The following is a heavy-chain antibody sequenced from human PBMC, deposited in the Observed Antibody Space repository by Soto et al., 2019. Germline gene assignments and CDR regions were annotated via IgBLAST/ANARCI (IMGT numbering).Heavy chain of an antibody. Sequence: GGSLRLSCAASGFTFSSYWMHWVRQAPGKGLVWVSRINSVGSSTSYADSVKGRFTISRDNAKNTLYLQMNSLRAEDTAVYYCASATSRSRGLGTLWGQGTLVTVSS. D-gene: IGHD1-26*01. CDR1: GFTFSSYW. V-gene: IGHV3-74*01. CDR2: INSVGSST. CDR3: ASATSRSRGLGTL. J-gene: IGHJ4*02.